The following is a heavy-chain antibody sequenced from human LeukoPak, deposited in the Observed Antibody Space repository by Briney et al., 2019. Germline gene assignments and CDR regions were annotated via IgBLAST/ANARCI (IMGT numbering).Heavy chain of an antibody. CDR1: GGSISSYY. Sequence: SETLSLTCTVSGGSISSYYWSWIRQPPGKGLEWIGYIYYSGSTNYNPSLKSRVTISVDTSKNQFSLKLSSVTAADTAVYYCARETNRLQPFDYWGQGTLVTVSS. D-gene: IGHD4-11*01. CDR3: ARETNRLQPFDY. V-gene: IGHV4-59*01. J-gene: IGHJ4*02. CDR2: IYYSGST.